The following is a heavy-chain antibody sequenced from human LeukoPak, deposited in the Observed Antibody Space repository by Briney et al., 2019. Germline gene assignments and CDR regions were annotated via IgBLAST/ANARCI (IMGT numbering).Heavy chain of an antibody. D-gene: IGHD3-3*01. CDR1: GFTFSIYG. J-gene: IGHJ4*02. CDR2: LSYDGSNK. CDR3: EKGEGTYYDFWSGYYRTDY. V-gene: IGHV3-30*18. Sequence: GGSLRLSCTASGFTFSIYGMHWVRQAPGKGLEGVADLSYDGSNKYCADSVKGGFTIFRDNSKNTLYLQMNRLSAEDTAVYYCEKGEGTYYDFWSGYYRTDYWGQGTLVTVSS.